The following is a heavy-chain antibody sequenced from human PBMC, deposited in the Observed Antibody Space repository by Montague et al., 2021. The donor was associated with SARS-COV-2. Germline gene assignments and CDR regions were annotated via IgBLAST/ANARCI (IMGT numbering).Heavy chain of an antibody. V-gene: IGHV4-39*07. Sequence: SETLSLTCTVSGDSVSSTTYYWAWIRQPPGKGLEYIGTIYYSGSTXYNPSLKSRVTISVDTSKNQFSLKLSSVTAADTAVYYCARVGRQQLVRLSGMDVWGQGTTVTVSS. D-gene: IGHD6-13*01. CDR3: ARVGRQQLVRLSGMDV. CDR2: IYYSGST. J-gene: IGHJ6*02. CDR1: GDSVSSTTYY.